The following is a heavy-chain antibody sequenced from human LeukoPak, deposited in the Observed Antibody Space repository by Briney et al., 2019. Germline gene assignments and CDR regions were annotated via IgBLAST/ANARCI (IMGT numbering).Heavy chain of an antibody. J-gene: IGHJ4*02. Sequence: GGSLRLSCAASGFTFSSYSMSWVRQAPGKGLEWVSYISTSSSSIYYADSVKGRFTISRDNAKNSLYLQMSSLGAEDTAVYYWARTRSGFYFDYWGQGTLVTVSA. CDR1: GFTFSSYS. D-gene: IGHD3-3*01. CDR2: ISTSSSSI. V-gene: IGHV3-48*01. CDR3: ARTRSGFYFDY.